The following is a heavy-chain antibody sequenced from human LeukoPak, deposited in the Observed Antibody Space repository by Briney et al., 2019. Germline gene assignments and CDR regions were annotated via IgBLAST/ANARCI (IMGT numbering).Heavy chain of an antibody. CDR1: GASVNDYY. J-gene: IGHJ4*02. CDR3: ARGGWSLDF. Sequence: SETLSLTCTVSGASVNDYYWTWIRQTPGKGLEWIGYVHYSGSSDFNPSLKSRVTMSLASTENQLSLKVASVTAADTAVYYCARGGWSLDFWGQGTLVTVSS. V-gene: IGHV4-59*02. CDR2: VHYSGSS.